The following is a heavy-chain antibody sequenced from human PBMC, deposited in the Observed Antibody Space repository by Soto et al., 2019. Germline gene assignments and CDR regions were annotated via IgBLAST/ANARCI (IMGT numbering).Heavy chain of an antibody. Sequence: ASVKVSCKASGYIFTSYDINWVRQATGHGLEWMGWMNPNIGNTDYAQKFQGRVSMTRNESTSTAYMELNSLRSEDTAVYYCARVLLPQISSSMGLGYYGMDVWGQGTTVTVSS. J-gene: IGHJ6*02. V-gene: IGHV1-8*01. CDR2: MNPNIGNT. CDR3: ARVLLPQISSSMGLGYYGMDV. D-gene: IGHD6-6*01. CDR1: GYIFTSYD.